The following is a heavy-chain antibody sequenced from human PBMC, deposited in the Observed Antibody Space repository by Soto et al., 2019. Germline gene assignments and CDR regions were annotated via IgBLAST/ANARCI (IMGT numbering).Heavy chain of an antibody. J-gene: IGHJ6*02. CDR3: ARSSSWEHYYYYGMDV. Sequence: SETLSFTCTVSGGSISSYYWSWIRQPPGKGLEWIGYIYYSGSTNYNPSLKSRVTISVDTSKNQFSLKLSSVTAADTAVYYCARSSSWEHYYYYGMDVWGQGTTVTAP. CDR1: GGSISSYY. CDR2: IYYSGST. V-gene: IGHV4-59*01. D-gene: IGHD6-13*01.